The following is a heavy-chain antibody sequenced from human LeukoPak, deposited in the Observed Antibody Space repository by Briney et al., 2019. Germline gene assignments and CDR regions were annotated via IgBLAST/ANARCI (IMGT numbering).Heavy chain of an antibody. V-gene: IGHV1-2*02. CDR1: GYSFTASY. CDR2: INPNSGAT. Sequence: ASVKVSCKTSGYSFTASYIHWVRQAPGHGLDWMGWINPNSGATNYGRRFQGRVAMTRDTPIGTVYMDLSRLTSDDTAVYYCTRSGAYYSGMYHFDSWGQGTLVTVFS. D-gene: IGHD3-22*01. CDR3: TRSGAYYSGMYHFDS. J-gene: IGHJ4*02.